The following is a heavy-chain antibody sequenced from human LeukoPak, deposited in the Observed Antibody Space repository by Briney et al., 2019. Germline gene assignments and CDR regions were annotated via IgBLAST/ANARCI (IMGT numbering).Heavy chain of an antibody. Sequence: PSETLSLTCTVSGGSISSYYWSWIRQPPGKGLEWIGYIYYSGSTNYNPSLKSRVTISVDTSKNQFSLKLSSVTAADTAVYYCARRGWDDGGRYYFDYWGQGTLVTVSS. V-gene: IGHV4-59*01. CDR2: IYYSGST. CDR3: ARRGWDDGGRYYFDY. D-gene: IGHD1-26*01. J-gene: IGHJ4*02. CDR1: GGSISSYY.